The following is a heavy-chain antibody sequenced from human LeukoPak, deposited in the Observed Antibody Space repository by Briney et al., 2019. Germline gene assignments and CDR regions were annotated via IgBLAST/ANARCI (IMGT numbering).Heavy chain of an antibody. CDR3: ARGITDSIWYLDY. D-gene: IGHD3-22*01. V-gene: IGHV4-59*01. CDR1: GGHISTYY. Sequence: SETLSLTCTVSGGHISTYYWSWIRQAPGKGLEGMGYIYYSGSTKYNPSHKSRVTISVDTSKNQFSLKLSSVTAADTAVYFCARGITDSIWYLDYWGQGTLVTVSS. CDR2: IYYSGST. J-gene: IGHJ4*02.